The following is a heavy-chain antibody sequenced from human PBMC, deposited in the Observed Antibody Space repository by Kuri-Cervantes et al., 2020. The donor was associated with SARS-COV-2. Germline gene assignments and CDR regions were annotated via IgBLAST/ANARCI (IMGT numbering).Heavy chain of an antibody. CDR2: INPNSGGT. D-gene: IGHD3-3*01. CDR3: ARGSITIVGVVTSFDY. V-gene: IGHV1-2*02. J-gene: IGHJ4*02. Sequence: ASVKVSCKASGYTFTGYYMHWVRQAPGQGLEWMGWINPNSGGTNYAQKFQGRVTMTRDTSISTAYMELSRLRSDDTAVYYCARGSITIVGVVTSFDYWGQGTLVTVSS. CDR1: GYTFTGYY.